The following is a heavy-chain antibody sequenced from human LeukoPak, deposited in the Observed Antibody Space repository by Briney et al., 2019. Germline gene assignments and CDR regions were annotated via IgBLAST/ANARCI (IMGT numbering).Heavy chain of an antibody. CDR3: ARERNGYYSRHFDY. J-gene: IGHJ4*02. Sequence: GGSLRLSRAASGFTFSSYWMSWVRQAPGKGLEWVAFIRYDGSNKYYADSVKGRFTISRDNSKNTLYLQMNSLRAEDTAVYYCARERNGYYSRHFDYWGQGTLVTVSS. D-gene: IGHD3-22*01. V-gene: IGHV3-30*02. CDR1: GFTFSSYW. CDR2: IRYDGSNK.